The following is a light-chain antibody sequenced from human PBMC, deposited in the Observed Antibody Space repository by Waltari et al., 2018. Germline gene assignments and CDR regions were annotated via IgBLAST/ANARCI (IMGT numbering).Light chain of an antibody. CDR1: QIHNRW. CDR3: QQYHSYPYT. J-gene: IGKJ2*01. CDR2: KAS. Sequence: DIQMTQSHSTLSASVGDRVTINCRDSQIHNRWLEWYQQKNGKAPKLLISKASTLQSGVPSRFSGSDSGTQFTLTITGLQPEDFATYYCQQYHSYPYTFGQGTKLEIK. V-gene: IGKV1-5*03.